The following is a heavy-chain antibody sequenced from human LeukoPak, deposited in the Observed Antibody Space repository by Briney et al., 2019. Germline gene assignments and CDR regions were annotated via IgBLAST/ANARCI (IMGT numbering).Heavy chain of an antibody. CDR1: GDTFTSHA. V-gene: IGHV1-69*13. J-gene: IGHJ4*02. CDR3: ARGPINQHLQTTYDY. CDR2: IIPIFGTA. D-gene: IGHD5-12*01. Sequence: GASVKVSCKASGDTFTSHAIGWVRQAPGQGLEWVGGIIPIFGTADYAQKFQGRVTITADESTSTAYMELSTLRSEDTAVYYCARGPINQHLQTTYDYWGKGTLVTVSS.